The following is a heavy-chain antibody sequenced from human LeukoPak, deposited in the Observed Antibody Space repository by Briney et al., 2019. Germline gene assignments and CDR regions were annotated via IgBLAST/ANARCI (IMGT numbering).Heavy chain of an antibody. CDR2: VDPEEGEI. Sequence: ASVRVSSTVSGYTLTELSMHWVRQAPGNGLVWMGGVDPEEGEIIYAQKFQGRVTMTEDTSTDTAYMELSSLRSEDTAVYYCAIDLGELLTYWGQGTLVTVSS. CDR1: GYTLTELS. D-gene: IGHD3-16*01. V-gene: IGHV1-24*01. CDR3: AIDLGELLTY. J-gene: IGHJ4*02.